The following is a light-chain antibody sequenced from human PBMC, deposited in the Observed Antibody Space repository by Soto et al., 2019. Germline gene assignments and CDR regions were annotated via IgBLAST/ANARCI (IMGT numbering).Light chain of an antibody. J-gene: IGKJ1*01. Sequence: DIQMTQSPSTLPASVGDRVTITCRASQSISSWLAWYQQKPGKAPKLLIYKASSLESGVPSRFSSSGSGTEFTLTISSLQPDDFATYYCQQYNSSPWTFGQGTKVEIK. CDR1: QSISSW. CDR3: QQYNSSPWT. V-gene: IGKV1-5*03. CDR2: KAS.